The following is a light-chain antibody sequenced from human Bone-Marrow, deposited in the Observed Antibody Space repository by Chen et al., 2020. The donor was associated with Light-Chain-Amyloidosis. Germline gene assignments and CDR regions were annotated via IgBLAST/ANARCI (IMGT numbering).Light chain of an antibody. J-gene: IGLJ3*02. CDR2: DDS. Sequence: SYVLTQPSSVSVTPGQTATIACGGNNIGSTSVHWYQQTPGQAPLLVVYDDSGRPSGIPERLSGSNSGNTATLTISRVEAGDEADYYCQVWDRSSDCPVFGGGTKLTVL. V-gene: IGLV3-21*02. CDR3: QVWDRSSDCPV. CDR1: NIGSTS.